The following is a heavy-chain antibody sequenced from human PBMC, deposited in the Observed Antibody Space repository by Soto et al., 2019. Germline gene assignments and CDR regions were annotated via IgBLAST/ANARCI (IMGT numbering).Heavy chain of an antibody. Sequence: ASETLSLTCTVSGGSVSSTSYYWTWIRQPPGKGLEWIGYIHYIGSTNYNPSLKSRVAMSVDTSKNHFSLKLSSVTAADTAVYYWARAWEHLYFDYCGQGALVTVSS. CDR2: IHYIGST. J-gene: IGHJ4*02. D-gene: IGHD1-26*01. V-gene: IGHV4-61*01. CDR3: ARAWEHLYFDY. CDR1: GGSVSSTSYY.